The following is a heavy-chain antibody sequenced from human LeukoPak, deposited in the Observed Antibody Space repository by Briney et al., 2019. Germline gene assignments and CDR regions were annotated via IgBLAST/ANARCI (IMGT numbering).Heavy chain of an antibody. D-gene: IGHD3-22*01. J-gene: IGHJ3*02. V-gene: IGHV3-53*01. Sequence: SGGSLRLSCAASGFTVSSINMVWVRQAPGKGLEWVSVTYTGGNSYYADSVKGRFIISRDISKNTLYLQMNSLRAEDSALYYCARGGRGSAAVVAPRSFDIWGQGTMVTVSS. CDR3: ARGGRGSAAVVAPRSFDI. CDR1: GFTVSSIN. CDR2: TYTGGNS.